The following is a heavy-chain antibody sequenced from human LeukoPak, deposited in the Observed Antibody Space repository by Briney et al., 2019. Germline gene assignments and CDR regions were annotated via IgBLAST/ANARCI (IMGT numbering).Heavy chain of an antibody. CDR3: PGPSGQ. V-gene: IGHV3-7*03. J-gene: IGHJ4*02. CDR2: IKQDGSEK. D-gene: IGHD1-26*01. Sequence: GGSLRLSCAASGFTFSSYPMHWVRQAPGKGLEWVASIKQDGSEKYYVDSVKGRFTISRDNARNSLFLQMNSLRAEDTAVYYCPGPSGQWGQGTLVTVSS. CDR1: GFTFSSYP.